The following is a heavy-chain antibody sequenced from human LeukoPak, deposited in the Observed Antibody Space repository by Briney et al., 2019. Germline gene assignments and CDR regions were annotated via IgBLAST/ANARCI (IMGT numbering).Heavy chain of an antibody. D-gene: IGHD6-19*01. CDR2: INHSGST. Sequence: SETLSLTCAVYGGSFSGYYWSWIRQPPGKGLEWIGEINHSGSTNYNPSLKSRVTISVDTSKNQFSLKLSSATAADTAVYYCAREGSGRFDPWGQGTLVTVSS. V-gene: IGHV4-34*01. J-gene: IGHJ5*02. CDR1: GGSFSGYY. CDR3: AREGSGRFDP.